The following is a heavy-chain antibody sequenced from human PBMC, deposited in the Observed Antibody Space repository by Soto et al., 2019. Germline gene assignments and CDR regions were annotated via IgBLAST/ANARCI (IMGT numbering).Heavy chain of an antibody. CDR3: ARDFIAAAGANWFDP. CDR2: ISYDGSNK. CDR1: GFTFSSYA. V-gene: IGHV3-30-3*01. D-gene: IGHD6-13*01. J-gene: IGHJ5*02. Sequence: GSLRLSCAASGFTFSSYAMHWVRQAPGKGLEWVAVISYDGSNKYYADSVKGRFTISRDNSKNTLYLQMNSLRAEDTAVYYCARDFIAAAGANWFDPWGQGTLVTVSS.